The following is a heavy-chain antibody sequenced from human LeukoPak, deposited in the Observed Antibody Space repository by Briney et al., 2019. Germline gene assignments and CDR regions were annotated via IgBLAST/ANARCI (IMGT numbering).Heavy chain of an antibody. CDR3: ARVSGAARHWYFDL. J-gene: IGHJ2*01. V-gene: IGHV1-69*05. Sequence: SVKVSCKASGGTFSSYAISWVRQAPGQGLEWMGGIFPIFGTANYAQKFQGRVTITTDESTSTAYMELSSLRSEDTAVYYCARVSGAARHWYFDLWGRGTLVTVSS. CDR1: GGTFSSYA. CDR2: IFPIFGTA. D-gene: IGHD6-6*01.